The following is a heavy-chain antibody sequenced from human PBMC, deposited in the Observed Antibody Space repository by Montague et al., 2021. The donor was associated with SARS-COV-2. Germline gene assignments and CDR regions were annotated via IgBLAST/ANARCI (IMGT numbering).Heavy chain of an antibody. CDR2: IRNDGSNT. J-gene: IGHJ6*02. CDR3: ATDHQDYYGSGSYYIYYYNGIDV. V-gene: IGHV3-33*01. D-gene: IGHD3-10*01. Sequence: SLRLSCAASGFTFSSYGMHWVRQAPGKGLVWVSPIRNDGSNTNYADSVKGRFTISRDNSKNTLSLQMNSLRAEDTAVYYCATDHQDYYGSGSYYIYYYNGIDVWGQGTTVTVSS. CDR1: GFTFSSYG.